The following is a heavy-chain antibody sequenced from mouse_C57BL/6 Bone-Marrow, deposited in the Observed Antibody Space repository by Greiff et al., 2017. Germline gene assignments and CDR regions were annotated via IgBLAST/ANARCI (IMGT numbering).Heavy chain of an antibody. Sequence: VQLQESGAELVRPGTSVKMSCTASGYTFTNYWIGWAKQRPGHGLEWIGDIYPGGGYTNYNEKFKGKATLTADKSSSTTYMQFSSLTSEDSAIYYCAREDDGYLPFAYWGQGTLVTVSA. CDR1: GYTFTNYW. V-gene: IGHV1-63*01. J-gene: IGHJ3*01. D-gene: IGHD2-3*01. CDR3: AREDDGYLPFAY. CDR2: IYPGGGYT.